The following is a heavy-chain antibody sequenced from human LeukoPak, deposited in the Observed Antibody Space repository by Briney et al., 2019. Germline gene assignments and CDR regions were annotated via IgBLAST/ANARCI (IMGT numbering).Heavy chain of an antibody. V-gene: IGHV3-23*01. CDR1: GFSFSTYA. J-gene: IGHJ6*02. CDR2: ISGSGYTT. D-gene: IGHD2-2*01. Sequence: VGSLRLTCAASGFSFSTYAMNWVRQGPGKGLEWVATISGSGYTTYYADSVKGRFTISRDNSKNTLFLQMDSLRAEDTAVFFCARYCSSSTCQGSSYYFGMDVWGQGTTVTVSS. CDR3: ARYCSSSTCQGSSYYFGMDV.